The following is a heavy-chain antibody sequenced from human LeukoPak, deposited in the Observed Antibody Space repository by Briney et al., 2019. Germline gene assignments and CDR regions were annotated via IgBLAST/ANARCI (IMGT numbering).Heavy chain of an antibody. CDR3: TTWVFSSNWYDC. V-gene: IGHV3-30*03. CDR1: GFTFSSYG. Sequence: GRSLRLSCAASGFTFSSYGMHWVRQAPGKGLEWVAVISYDGSNKYYADSVKGRFTISRDNSKNTLYLQMNSLRAEDTAVYYCTTWVFSSNWYDCWGQGTLVTVSS. D-gene: IGHD2-2*01. J-gene: IGHJ5*01. CDR2: ISYDGSNK.